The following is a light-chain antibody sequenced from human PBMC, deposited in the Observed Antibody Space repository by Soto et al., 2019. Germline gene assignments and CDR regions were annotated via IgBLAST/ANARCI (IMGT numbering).Light chain of an antibody. Sequence: EIVMTQFPATLSVSPGERATLSCRASQSVSSNLAWYQQKPGQAPRLLIYGASTRATGIPARFSGSGSGTECSLTISSLQSEDSALYSCHQYNNWPPTWTFGQGTKVEVK. CDR3: HQYNNWPPTWT. CDR2: GAS. V-gene: IGKV3-15*01. CDR1: QSVSSN. J-gene: IGKJ1*01.